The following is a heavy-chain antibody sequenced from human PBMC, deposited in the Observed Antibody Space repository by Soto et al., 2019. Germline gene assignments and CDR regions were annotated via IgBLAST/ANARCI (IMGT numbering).Heavy chain of an antibody. D-gene: IGHD3-22*01. J-gene: IGHJ5*02. V-gene: IGHV1-69*13. CDR1: GGTFSSYA. Sequence: AASVKVSCKASGGTFSSYAISWVRQAPGQGPEWMGGIIPIFGTANYAQKFQGRVTITADESTSTAYMELSSLRSEDTAVYYCARTGLYYYDSSGYFGIKPGDWFDPWGQGTLVTVSS. CDR2: IIPIFGTA. CDR3: ARTGLYYYDSSGYFGIKPGDWFDP.